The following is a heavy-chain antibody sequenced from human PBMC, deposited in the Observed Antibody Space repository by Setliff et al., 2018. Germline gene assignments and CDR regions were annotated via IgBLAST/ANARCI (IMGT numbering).Heavy chain of an antibody. D-gene: IGHD1-26*01. Sequence: ASVKVSCKASGYTFTSYAIHWVRQAPGQRLEWMGWINAGNGNTKYSQKFQGRVTITRDTSASTAYMELSGLKSEDTAVYYCARDGGDYYYYMDVWGKGTTVTVS. CDR3: ARDGGDYYYYMDV. J-gene: IGHJ6*03. V-gene: IGHV1-3*01. CDR2: INAGNGNT. CDR1: GYTFTSYA.